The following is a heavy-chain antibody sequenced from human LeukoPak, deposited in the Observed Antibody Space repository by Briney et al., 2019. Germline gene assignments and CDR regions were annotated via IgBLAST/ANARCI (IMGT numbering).Heavy chain of an antibody. V-gene: IGHV3-9*01. CDR1: GFTFSSYW. CDR2: ISWNSGSI. J-gene: IGHJ1*01. D-gene: IGHD6-19*01. CDR3: AKDLAVAGDS. Sequence: GGSLRLSCAASGFTFSSYWMNWVRQAPGKGLEWVSGISWNSGSIGYADPVKGRFTISRDNAKNSLYLQMNSLRAEDTALYYCAKDLAVAGDSWGQGTLVTVSS.